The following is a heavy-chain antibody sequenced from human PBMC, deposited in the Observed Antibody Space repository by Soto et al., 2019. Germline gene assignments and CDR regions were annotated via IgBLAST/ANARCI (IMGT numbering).Heavy chain of an antibody. CDR3: ARDRHGSGISFDY. V-gene: IGHV4-4*02. CDR1: GGSISSSNW. D-gene: IGHD3-10*01. Sequence: SETLSLTCAVSGGSISSSNWWSWVRQPPGKGLEWIGEIYHSGSTNYNPSLKSRVTISVDKSKNQFSLKLSSVTAADTAVYYCARDRHGSGISFDYWGQGTLVTVSS. J-gene: IGHJ4*02. CDR2: IYHSGST.